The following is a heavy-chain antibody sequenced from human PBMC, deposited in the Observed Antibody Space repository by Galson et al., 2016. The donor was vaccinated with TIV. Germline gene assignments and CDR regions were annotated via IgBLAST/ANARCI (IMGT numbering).Heavy chain of an antibody. CDR3: ARERRHCGNECFLRYYYGMEA. V-gene: IGHV3-13*01. Sequence: SLRLSCAASGFTFSTHDMHWVRQTTGKRLEWVSAVGTIGDTFYADSVKGRFTISRENAKSSLYLQMHSLRPEDTAVYFCARERRHCGNECFLRYYYGMEAWGQGTTVTVSS. J-gene: IGHJ6*02. D-gene: IGHD2-21*01. CDR1: GFTFSTHD. CDR2: VGTIGDT.